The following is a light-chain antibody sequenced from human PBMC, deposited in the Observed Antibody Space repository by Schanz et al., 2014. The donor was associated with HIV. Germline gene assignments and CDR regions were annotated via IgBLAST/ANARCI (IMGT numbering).Light chain of an antibody. CDR3: MQALQTPNT. CDR2: AAS. CDR1: QGIGND. J-gene: IGKJ4*01. V-gene: IGKV1-6*01. Sequence: AIQMTQSPSSLSASVGDRVTITCRASQGIGNDLGWYQQRAGKAPKLLIYAASSLQSGVPSRFSGSGSGTDFTLKISRVEAEDVGVYYCMQALQTPNTFGGGTNVEIK.